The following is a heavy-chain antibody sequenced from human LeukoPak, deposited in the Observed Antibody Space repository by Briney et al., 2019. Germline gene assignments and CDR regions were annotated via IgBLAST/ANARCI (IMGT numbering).Heavy chain of an antibody. CDR2: ISSGSGYI. CDR1: GFSFIGYG. J-gene: IGHJ4*02. V-gene: IGHV3-21*01. Sequence: GGSLRLSCAASGFSFIGYGMSWVRQAPGKGLEWVSSISSGSGYIYYADSVKGRFTISRDNAKNSLYLQMNSLRAEDTAVYYCARDQGYGFDYWGQGTLVTVSS. D-gene: IGHD5-18*01. CDR3: ARDQGYGFDY.